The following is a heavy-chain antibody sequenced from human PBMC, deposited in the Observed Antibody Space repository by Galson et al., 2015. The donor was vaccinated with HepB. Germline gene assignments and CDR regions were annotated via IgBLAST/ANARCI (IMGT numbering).Heavy chain of an antibody. CDR1: GFTFSSYA. CDR3: AKDLSGGDIVVVPAAIVGFDY. Sequence: SLRLSCAASGFTFSSYAMSWVRQAPGKGLEWVSAISGSGGSTYYADSVKGRFTISRDNSKNTLYLQMNSLRAEDTAVYYCAKDLSGGDIVVVPAAIVGFDYWGQGTLVTVSS. V-gene: IGHV3-23*01. D-gene: IGHD2-2*01. J-gene: IGHJ4*02. CDR2: ISGSGGST.